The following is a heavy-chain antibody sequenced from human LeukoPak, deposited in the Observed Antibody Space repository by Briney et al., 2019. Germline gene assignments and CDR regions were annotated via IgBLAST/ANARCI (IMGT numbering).Heavy chain of an antibody. J-gene: IGHJ5*02. CDR1: GFTFSDYY. CDR2: INHSGST. CDR3: AQSAWFDP. Sequence: GSLRLSCAASGFTFSDYYMSWIRQPPGKGLEWIGEINHSGSTNYNPSLKSRVTISVDTSKNQFSLKLSSVTAADAAVYYCAQSAWFDPWGQGTLVTVSS. D-gene: IGHD4/OR15-4a*01. V-gene: IGHV4-34*08.